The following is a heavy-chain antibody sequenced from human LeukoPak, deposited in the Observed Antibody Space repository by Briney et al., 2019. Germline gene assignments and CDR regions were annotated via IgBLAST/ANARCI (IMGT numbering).Heavy chain of an antibody. V-gene: IGHV3-15*01. CDR3: TTNYDILTGYYNNWFDP. CDR2: IKSKTDGGTT. CDR1: GFTFSTYA. J-gene: IGHJ5*02. Sequence: KAGGSLRLSCAASGFTFSTYAMSWVRQAPGKGLEWVGRIKSKTDGGTTDYAAPVKGRFTISRDDSKNTLYLQMNSLKTEDTAVYYCTTNYDILTGYYNNWFDPWGQGTLVTVSS. D-gene: IGHD3-9*01.